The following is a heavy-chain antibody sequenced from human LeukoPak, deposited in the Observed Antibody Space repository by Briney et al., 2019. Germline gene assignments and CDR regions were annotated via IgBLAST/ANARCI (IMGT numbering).Heavy chain of an antibody. J-gene: IGHJ4*02. CDR1: GYTFTSYG. D-gene: IGHD6-13*01. Sequence: ASVKVSCTASGYTFTSYGISWVRQAPGQGLEWMGWISAYNGNTNYAQKLQGRVTMTTDTSTSTAYMELRSLRSDDTAVYYCARDFPRIAAAGITGEFDYWGQGTLVTVSS. V-gene: IGHV1-18*01. CDR3: ARDFPRIAAAGITGEFDY. CDR2: ISAYNGNT.